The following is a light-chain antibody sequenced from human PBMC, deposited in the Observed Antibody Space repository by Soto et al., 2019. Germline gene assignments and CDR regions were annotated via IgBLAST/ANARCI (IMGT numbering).Light chain of an antibody. CDR2: DAS. CDR1: QDISSA. CDR3: QQFNNYSLT. V-gene: IGKV1D-13*01. Sequence: AIQLTQSPSSLSASVRDRLTITCLASQDISSALAWYQQKPGKAPKLLIYDASSLESGVPSRFSGSGSGTDFTLTISSLQPEDFATYYCQQFNNYSLTFGGGTKVEIK. J-gene: IGKJ4*01.